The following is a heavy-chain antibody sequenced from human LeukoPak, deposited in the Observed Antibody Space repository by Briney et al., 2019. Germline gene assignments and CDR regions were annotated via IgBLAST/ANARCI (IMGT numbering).Heavy chain of an antibody. CDR3: ALTMITDYFDY. CDR2: INPNSGGT. Sequence: ASVKVSCKASGYTFTGYYMHWVRQAPGQGLEWMGRINPNSGGTNYAQKFQGRVTMTRDTSISTAYTELGRLRSDDTAVYYCALTMITDYFDYWGQGTLVTVSS. V-gene: IGHV1-2*06. D-gene: IGHD3-22*01. J-gene: IGHJ4*02. CDR1: GYTFTGYY.